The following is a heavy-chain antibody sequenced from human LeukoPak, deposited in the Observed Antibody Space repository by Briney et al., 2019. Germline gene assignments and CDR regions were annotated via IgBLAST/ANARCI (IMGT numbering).Heavy chain of an antibody. CDR3: ARDPSGMDV. CDR1: GFTVNRNY. V-gene: IGHV3-53*01. J-gene: IGHJ6*02. Sequence: GGSLRLSCAASGFTVNRNYMSWVRQAPGKGLEWVSVIYSGGSTYYADSVKGRFTISRDNAKNSLYLQMNSLRAEDTAVYYCARDPSGMDVWGQGTTVTVSS. CDR2: IYSGGST.